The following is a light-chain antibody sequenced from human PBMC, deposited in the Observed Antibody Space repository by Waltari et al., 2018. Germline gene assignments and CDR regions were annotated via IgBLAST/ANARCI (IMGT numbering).Light chain of an antibody. CDR2: KVN. J-gene: IGLJ3*02. CDR1: SSDVGFYDF. Sequence: QSALTQPASVSGSPGQSITISCTGTSSDVGFYDFVSWFQQPPGQAPKVMFYKVNNRPSGVSNRFSGSKSANPASLTISGLQAEDEADYYCSSYTRRSYWVFGGGTQLTVL. V-gene: IGLV2-14*01. CDR3: SSYTRRSYWV.